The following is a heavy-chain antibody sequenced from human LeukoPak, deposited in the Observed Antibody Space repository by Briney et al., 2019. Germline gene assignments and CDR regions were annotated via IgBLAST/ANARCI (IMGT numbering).Heavy chain of an antibody. V-gene: IGHV3-23*01. CDR3: ARDDFWSGYGFDY. CDR1: GFRFSNYA. CDR2: ISGGGSST. Sequence: PGGSLRLSCTASGFRFSNYAMNWVRQAPGKGLEWVSVISGGGSSTNYADSVKGRFTISRDNAKNSLYLQMYSLRPEDTAVYYCARDDFWSGYGFDYWGQGTLVTVSS. J-gene: IGHJ4*02. D-gene: IGHD3-3*01.